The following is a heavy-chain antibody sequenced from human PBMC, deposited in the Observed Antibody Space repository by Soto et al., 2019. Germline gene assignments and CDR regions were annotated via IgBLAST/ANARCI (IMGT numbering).Heavy chain of an antibody. V-gene: IGHV1-69*04. CDR2: IIAMHGIT. Sequence: QVQLVQSGAEVKKPGSSVRVSCRASGDTFSRYRFNWVRQAPGQGLEWMGRIIAMHGITNYAQKFRGRVTFTADKSTSTVYMELSSLTSEDTAVYFGARDVPPCNTGVCPFDPWGQGTLVTVSS. J-gene: IGHJ5*02. CDR3: ARDVPPCNTGVCPFDP. CDR1: GDTFSRYR. D-gene: IGHD2-8*01.